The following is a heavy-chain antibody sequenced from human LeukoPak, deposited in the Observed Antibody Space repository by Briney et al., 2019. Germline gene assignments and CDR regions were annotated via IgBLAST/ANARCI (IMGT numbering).Heavy chain of an antibody. V-gene: IGHV4-61*01. CDR2: IHYSGKT. D-gene: IGHD3-22*01. CDR3: ARYLYDRSNYYIYFDS. CDR1: GGSVSSDNHF. Sequence: PSETLSLTCTVSGGSVSSDNHFWSWIRQSPGKGLEWIGFIHYSGKTNYNPSLKSRVTISVATSKNQFSLKLSSVTTADTAVYYCARYLYDRSNYYIYFDSWGQGSLVTVSS. J-gene: IGHJ4*02.